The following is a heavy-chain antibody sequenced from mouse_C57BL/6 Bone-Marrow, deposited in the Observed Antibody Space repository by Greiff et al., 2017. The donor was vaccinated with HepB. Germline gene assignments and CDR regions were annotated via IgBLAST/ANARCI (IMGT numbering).Heavy chain of an antibody. CDR2: ISDGGSYT. D-gene: IGHD2-1*01. CDR1: GFPFTSYA. Sequence: EVKLVESGGGLVKPGGSLKFSCAASGFPFTSYAMSWVRQTPEKRLEWVANISDGGSYTYYPDNVKSRFTISRDNAKNNLYLQMSHLKTEDTAMYYCARGDYYVIFYSMDYWGRGTSVTVTS. CDR3: ARGDYYVIFYSMDY. J-gene: IGHJ4*01. V-gene: IGHV5-4*03.